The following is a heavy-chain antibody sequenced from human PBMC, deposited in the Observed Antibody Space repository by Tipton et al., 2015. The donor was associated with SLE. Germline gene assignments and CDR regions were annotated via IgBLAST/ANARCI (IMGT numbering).Heavy chain of an antibody. V-gene: IGHV3-33*07. CDR1: GFTFGDYV. CDR2: IWYDGSNE. J-gene: IGHJ1*01. Sequence: RSLRLSCAASGFTFGDYVMYWVRQAPGKGLEWVALIWYDGSNEDYGDSVKGRFTISRDNFESILYLQMNSLTAEDTAIYYCGGQGLQHRGQGTLVSVSS. CDR3: GGQGLQH.